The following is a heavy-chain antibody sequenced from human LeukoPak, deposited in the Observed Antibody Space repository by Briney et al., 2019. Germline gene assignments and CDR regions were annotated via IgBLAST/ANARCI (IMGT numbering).Heavy chain of an antibody. D-gene: IGHD1-1*01. V-gene: IGHV1-24*01. Sequence: GASVKVSCKVSGYTLTELSMHWVRQAPGKGLEWMGGFDPEDGETIYAQKFQGRVTMTEDTSTDTAYMELRSLTSDDTAVYYCVRSGRGTYFYFDYWGQGTRVTVSS. CDR2: FDPEDGET. J-gene: IGHJ4*02. CDR3: VRSGRGTYFYFDY. CDR1: GYTLTELS.